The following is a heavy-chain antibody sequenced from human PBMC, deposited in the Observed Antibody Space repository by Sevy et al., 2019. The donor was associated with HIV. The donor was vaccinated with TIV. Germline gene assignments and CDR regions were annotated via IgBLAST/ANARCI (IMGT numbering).Heavy chain of an antibody. Sequence: GGSLRLSCAASGFTFSDYYMSWIRQAPGKGLEWVSYISSSGSTIYYADSVKGRFTISRDNAKNSLYLQMNSLRAEDTAVYYCARDPDHGVSTLFDYWGQGTLVTVSS. D-gene: IGHD4-17*01. CDR3: ARDPDHGVSTLFDY. CDR2: ISSSGSTI. J-gene: IGHJ4*02. V-gene: IGHV3-11*01. CDR1: GFTFSDYY.